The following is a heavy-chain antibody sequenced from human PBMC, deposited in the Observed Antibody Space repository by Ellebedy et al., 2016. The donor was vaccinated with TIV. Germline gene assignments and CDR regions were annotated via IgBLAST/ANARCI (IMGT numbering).Heavy chain of an antibody. D-gene: IGHD5-12*01. Sequence: AASVKVSCKASGYTFTSYYIHWVRQAPGQGLEWMGIIDPSGGSTSYAQKLQGRVTMTRDTSTSTVYMELSSLRSEDTAVYYCARDIVATRHPYGMDVWGQGTTVTVSS. CDR1: GYTFTSYY. CDR3: ARDIVATRHPYGMDV. J-gene: IGHJ6*02. V-gene: IGHV1-46*04. CDR2: IDPSGGST.